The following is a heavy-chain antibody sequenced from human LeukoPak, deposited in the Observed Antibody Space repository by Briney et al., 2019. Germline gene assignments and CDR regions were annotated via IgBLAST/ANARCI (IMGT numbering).Heavy chain of an antibody. CDR2: ISGSGGTT. CDR3: AKDVQSWPTYFDY. Sequence: GGSLRLSCAASGFTLSNYAMSWVRQAPGKGLEWVSAISGSGGTTYYADSVEGRFTVSRDNSKNTLYLQVNSLRAADTAVYFCAKDVQSWPTYFDYWGQGTLVTVSS. V-gene: IGHV3-23*01. J-gene: IGHJ4*02. CDR1: GFTLSNYA. D-gene: IGHD1-1*01.